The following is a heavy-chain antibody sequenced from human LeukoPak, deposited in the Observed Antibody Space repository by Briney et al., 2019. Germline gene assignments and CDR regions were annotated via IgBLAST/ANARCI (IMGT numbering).Heavy chain of an antibody. CDR2: IYPGDSDT. CDR1: GYSFTSYW. D-gene: IGHD3-9*01. J-gene: IGHJ3*02. CDR3: ARLTYDILTGHSDAFDI. V-gene: IGHV5-51*01. Sequence: GESLKISCKGSGYSFTSYWIGWARQMPGKGLAWMGIIYPGDSDTRYSPSFQGQVTISADKSISTAYLQWSSLKASDTAMYYCARLTYDILTGHSDAFDIWGQGTMVTVSS.